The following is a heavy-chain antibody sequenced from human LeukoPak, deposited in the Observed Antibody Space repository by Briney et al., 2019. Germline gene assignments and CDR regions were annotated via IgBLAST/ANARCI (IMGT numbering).Heavy chain of an antibody. CDR2: IRYDGNNK. J-gene: IGHJ5*01. D-gene: IGHD6-6*01. V-gene: IGHV3-30*02. CDR1: AFTLKTYG. CDR3: TRDPRHFDS. Sequence: GGSLRLSCAPSAFTLKTYGMHWVRQAPGKGLEWVAFIRYDGNNKYYAESVKGRFNISRDNYKISLYLQMSSLRVEHTAVYYCTRDPRHFDSCGQGTRVTVSS.